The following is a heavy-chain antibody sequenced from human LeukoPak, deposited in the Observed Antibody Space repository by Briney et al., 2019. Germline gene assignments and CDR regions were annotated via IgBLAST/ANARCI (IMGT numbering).Heavy chain of an antibody. V-gene: IGHV4-31*03. J-gene: IGHJ5*02. Sequence: SQTLSLTCTVSGGSISNGGYYWSWIRQHPGKGLEWIGYIYYSGSTYYNPSLKSRVTISVDTSKNQFSLKLSSVTAADTAVYYCARGQAPQYWFDPWGQGTLVTVSS. CDR3: ARGQAPQYWFDP. D-gene: IGHD4-11*01. CDR1: GGSISNGGYY. CDR2: IYYSGST.